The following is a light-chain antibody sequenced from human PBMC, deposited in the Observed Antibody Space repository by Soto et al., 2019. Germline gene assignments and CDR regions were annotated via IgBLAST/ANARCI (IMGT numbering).Light chain of an antibody. Sequence: QPVLPQSPSASASLGASVKLTCTLSSGHSSYAIAWHQQQPEKGPRYLMKLNSDGSHSKGDGIPDRFSGSSSGAERYLTISSLQSEDEADYYCQTWGTGVAVFGGGTQLTVL. J-gene: IGLJ7*01. CDR1: SGHSSYA. CDR2: LNSDGSH. V-gene: IGLV4-69*01. CDR3: QTWGTGVAV.